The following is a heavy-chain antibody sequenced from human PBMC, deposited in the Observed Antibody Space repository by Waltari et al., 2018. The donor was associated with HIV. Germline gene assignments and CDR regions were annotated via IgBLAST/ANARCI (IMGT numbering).Heavy chain of an antibody. V-gene: IGHV3-48*01. Sequence: EVKLVESGGGLVQPGGSLRLSCAASGFTFTGYVWNWVRQAPGKGLGWVSFSRSRRSTIYYADSVKGRVTISRDNAKNSLYLQMNSLRAEDTAVYYCARETYYYDSSGPYFDYWGQGTLVTVSS. D-gene: IGHD3-22*01. CDR2: SRSRRSTI. CDR3: ARETYYYDSSGPYFDY. CDR1: GFTFTGYV. J-gene: IGHJ4*02.